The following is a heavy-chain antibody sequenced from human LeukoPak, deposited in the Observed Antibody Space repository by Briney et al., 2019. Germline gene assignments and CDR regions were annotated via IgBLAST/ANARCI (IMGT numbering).Heavy chain of an antibody. CDR1: GFTFSSYR. CDR2: INSDGSST. D-gene: IGHD3-10*01. V-gene: IGHV3-74*01. CDR3: ARREGNFDY. Sequence: RGSLRLSCAASGFTFSSYRTHWVRQAPGKGLVWVSRINSDGSSTSYADSVKGRFTISRDNAKNSLYLQMNSLRAEDTAVYYWARREGNFDYWGQGTLVTVSS. J-gene: IGHJ4*02.